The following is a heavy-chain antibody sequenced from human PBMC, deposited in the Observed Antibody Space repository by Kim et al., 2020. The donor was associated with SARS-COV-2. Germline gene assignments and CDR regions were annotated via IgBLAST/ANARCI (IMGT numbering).Heavy chain of an antibody. CDR1: GFTFSTYW. V-gene: IGHV3-74*01. CDR2: IKSDGSST. Sequence: GGSLRLSCAASGFTFSTYWMHWVRQVPGKGLVWVSRIKSDGSSTSYVDSVKGRFTISRDNAKNTLYLQMNSLRAEDTAVYYCATTAMGGTIHYWGQGILVTVSS. J-gene: IGHJ4*02. D-gene: IGHD6-19*01. CDR3: ATTAMGGTIHY.